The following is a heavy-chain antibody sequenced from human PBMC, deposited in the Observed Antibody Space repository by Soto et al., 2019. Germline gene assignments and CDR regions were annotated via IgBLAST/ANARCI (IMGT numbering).Heavy chain of an antibody. V-gene: IGHV3-30*18. CDR3: AKAYYYDSSGYFDY. CDR2: ISYNGSNK. CDR1: VFTFSSYG. Sequence: QVQLVESGGGVFQPGRSLRLSCAASVFTFSSYGMHWVRQAPGKGLDWVAFISYNGSNKYYADSVKGRFNISRDNSKNTLYLQMNSLRAEDTVVYYCAKAYYYDSSGYFDYWGQGTLVTVSS. J-gene: IGHJ4*02. D-gene: IGHD3-22*01.